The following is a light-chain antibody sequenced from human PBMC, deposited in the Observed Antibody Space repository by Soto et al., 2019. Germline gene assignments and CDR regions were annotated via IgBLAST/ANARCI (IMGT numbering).Light chain of an antibody. J-gene: IGLJ1*01. CDR3: SSYTSSSSYV. V-gene: IGLV2-14*01. CDR1: SSDVGTYNS. Sequence: LTQPAAVSGSPGQSIAISCTGTSSDVGTYNSVSWYQQYPGKAPKLMIHDVSDRPSGVSDRFSGSKSGNTASLTISGLQSEDEADYYCSSYTSSSSYVFGSGTKGTDL. CDR2: DVS.